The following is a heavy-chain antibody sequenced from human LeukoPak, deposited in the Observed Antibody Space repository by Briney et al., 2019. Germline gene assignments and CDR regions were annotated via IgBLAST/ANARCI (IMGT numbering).Heavy chain of an antibody. V-gene: IGHV3-7*01. Sequence: GGSLRLSCAASGFTFSNYWMSWVRQAPGKGLERVANIKEDGSEKYYVDSVKGRFTISRDNAKKSLYLQMNSLRAEDTAVYYCARDGGGYDIWGQGTLVTVSS. CDR2: IKEDGSEK. J-gene: IGHJ4*02. D-gene: IGHD5-12*01. CDR3: ARDGGGYDI. CDR1: GFTFSNYW.